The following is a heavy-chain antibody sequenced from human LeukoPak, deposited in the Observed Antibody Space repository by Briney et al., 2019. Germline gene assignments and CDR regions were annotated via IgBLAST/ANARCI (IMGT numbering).Heavy chain of an antibody. CDR1: GFTFSSYS. CDR2: ISSSGSTI. Sequence: PGGSLRLSCAASGFTFSSYSMNWVRQAPGKGLEWVSYISSSGSTIYYADSVKGRFTISRDNAKNSLYLQMNSLRAEDTAVYYCASALYGDFIYYYYMDVWGKGTTVTISS. D-gene: IGHD4-17*01. J-gene: IGHJ6*03. V-gene: IGHV3-48*04. CDR3: ASALYGDFIYYYYMDV.